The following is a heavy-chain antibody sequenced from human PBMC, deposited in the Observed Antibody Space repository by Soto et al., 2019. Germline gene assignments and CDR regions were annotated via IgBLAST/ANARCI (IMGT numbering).Heavy chain of an antibody. CDR2: IYYSGST. Sequence: SETLSLTSPVSGGSISSSSYYWGWIRQPPGKGLEWIGSIYYSGSTYYNPSLKSRVTISVDTSKNQFSLKLSSVTAADTAVYYCARAYSSGWYGAFDIWGQGTMVTVSS. CDR1: GGSISSSSYY. CDR3: ARAYSSGWYGAFDI. V-gene: IGHV4-39*01. J-gene: IGHJ3*02. D-gene: IGHD6-19*01.